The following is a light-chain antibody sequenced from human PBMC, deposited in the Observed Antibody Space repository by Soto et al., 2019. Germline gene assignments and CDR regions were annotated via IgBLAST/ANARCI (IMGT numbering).Light chain of an antibody. J-gene: IGKJ4*01. V-gene: IGKV3-20*01. CDR3: QQYGSSPLT. CDR1: QSVSSSY. CDR2: GAS. Sequence: EIVLTQSPGTLSLSPGERATLSCRASQSVSSSYLAWYQQKPGQAPRLLIYGASSRATGIPDRFSGSGSGTDFTLTISRLEPEDFEVYYCQQYGSSPLTFGAGTKV.